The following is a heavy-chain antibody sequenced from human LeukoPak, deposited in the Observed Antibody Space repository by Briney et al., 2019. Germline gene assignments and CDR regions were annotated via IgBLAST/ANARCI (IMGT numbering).Heavy chain of an antibody. V-gene: IGHV3-23*01. D-gene: IGHD6-13*01. Sequence: PGGSLRLSCAASGFTFSSYAMSWVRQAPGKGLEWVSAISGSGGSTYYADSVKGRFTISRDNSKNTLYLQMNSLRAEDTAVYYCAKGSLYSSSWLGSAEYFQHWGQGTLVTVSS. J-gene: IGHJ1*01. CDR3: AKGSLYSSSWLGSAEYFQH. CDR2: ISGSGGST. CDR1: GFTFSSYA.